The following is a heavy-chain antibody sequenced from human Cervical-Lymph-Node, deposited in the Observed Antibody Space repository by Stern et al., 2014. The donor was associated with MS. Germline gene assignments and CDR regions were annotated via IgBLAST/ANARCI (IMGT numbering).Heavy chain of an antibody. J-gene: IGHJ6*02. Sequence: HVQLVRSGAEVKKPGASVKVSCKVSGYTLTEMSMHWVRQAPGKGLEWMGGYDHQHGETVDAQKIQGRVTMAEDRSTDTAYMELTSLRSDDTAVYYCATHRGRVTYYYGLDVWGQGTTVTVSS. CDR1: GYTLTEMS. D-gene: IGHD2-21*02. CDR2: YDHQHGET. V-gene: IGHV1-24*01. CDR3: ATHRGRVTYYYGLDV.